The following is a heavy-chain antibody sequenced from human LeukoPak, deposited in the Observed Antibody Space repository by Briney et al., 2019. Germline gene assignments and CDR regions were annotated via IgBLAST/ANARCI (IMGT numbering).Heavy chain of an antibody. CDR1: GYSISSGYY. CDR3: ARTGSEYYYDSSGSRRTSFFDY. CDR2: IYHSGST. D-gene: IGHD3-22*01. Sequence: SETLSLTCTVSGYSISSGYYWGWIRQPPGKGLEWIGSIYHSGSTYYNPSLKSRVTISVDTSKNQFSLKLSSVTAADTAVYYCARTGSEYYYDSSGSRRTSFFDYWGQGTLVTVSS. V-gene: IGHV4-38-2*02. J-gene: IGHJ4*02.